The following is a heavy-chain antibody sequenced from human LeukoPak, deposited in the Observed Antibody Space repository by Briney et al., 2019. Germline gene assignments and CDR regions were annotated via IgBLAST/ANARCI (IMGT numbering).Heavy chain of an antibody. J-gene: IGHJ4*02. CDR1: GGTFSNYA. CDR2: IIPIFATS. Sequence: GASVKVSCKASGGTFSNYAISWVRQAPGQGLEWMGGIIPIFATSNYAQRFQGRVTITADESTNTAYMELSSLRSEDTAVYYCANTPYYYDSSGYYPFDYWGQGTLVTVSS. CDR3: ANTPYYYDSSGYYPFDY. D-gene: IGHD3-22*01. V-gene: IGHV1-69*13.